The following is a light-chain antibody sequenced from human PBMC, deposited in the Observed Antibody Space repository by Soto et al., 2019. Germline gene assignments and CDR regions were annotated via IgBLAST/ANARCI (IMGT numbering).Light chain of an antibody. Sequence: IQMTQSPSTLSASVGDRVSITCRASQSIFSWLAWYQQKPGKAPKLLIYDASNLETGVPSRFSGSGSGTDFTFTISSLQTEDIATYYCQQYDNLPYTFGQGTKLEIK. V-gene: IGKV1-33*01. CDR2: DAS. CDR3: QQYDNLPYT. J-gene: IGKJ2*01. CDR1: QSIFSW.